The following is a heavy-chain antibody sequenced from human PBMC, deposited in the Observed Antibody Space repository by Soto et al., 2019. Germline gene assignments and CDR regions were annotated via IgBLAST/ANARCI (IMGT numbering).Heavy chain of an antibody. D-gene: IGHD6-19*01. CDR1: GYTFSSYG. J-gene: IGHJ6*02. Sequence: QVQLVQSGPEVKKPGASVKVSCKASGYTFSSYGITWVRQAPGQGLEWMGWISVYSGKTSYAQKLQDRVTMSTDTSTSTAYMELRSLRSDDTALYYWVRSAMAGDYYYYGMDVWGRGTTVTVSS. V-gene: IGHV1-18*04. CDR2: ISVYSGKT. CDR3: VRSAMAGDYYYYGMDV.